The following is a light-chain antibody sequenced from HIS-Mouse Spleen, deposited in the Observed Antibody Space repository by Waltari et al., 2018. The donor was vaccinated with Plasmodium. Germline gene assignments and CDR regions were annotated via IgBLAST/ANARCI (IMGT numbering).Light chain of an antibody. V-gene: IGLV3-1*01. CDR2: QDS. CDR3: QAWDSSTVV. J-gene: IGLJ2*01. CDR1: KLGNKD. Sequence: SYEMTRPPPVSAPPEQTASIPCSGAKLGNKDACWYQQKPGRSPVLVIYQDSKQPPRIPERFSGSNSGNTATLTISGTQAMDEADYYCQAWDSSTVVFGGGTKLTVL.